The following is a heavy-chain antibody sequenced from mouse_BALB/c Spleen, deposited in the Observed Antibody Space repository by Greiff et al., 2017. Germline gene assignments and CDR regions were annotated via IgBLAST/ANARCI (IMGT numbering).Heavy chain of an antibody. CDR1: GFSLTSYG. CDR3: ARDPEMITTGNYFDY. J-gene: IGHJ2*01. CDR2: IWAGGST. Sequence: QVQLKQSGPGLVAPSQSLSITCTVSGFSLTSYGVHWVRQPPGKGLEWLGVIWAGGSTNYNSALMSRLSISKDNSKSQVFLKMNSLQTDDTAMYYCARDPEMITTGNYFDYWGQGTTLTVSS. D-gene: IGHD2-4*01. V-gene: IGHV2-9*02.